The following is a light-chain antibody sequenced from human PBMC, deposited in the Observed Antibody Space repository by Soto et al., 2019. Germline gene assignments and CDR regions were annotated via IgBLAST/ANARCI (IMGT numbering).Light chain of an antibody. V-gene: IGLV2-11*01. Sequence: QSVLTQPRSVSASPGQSVTISCTGTSSDVGRYDYVSWYQQHPGKAPKLIVYDVTERPSGVPDRFSGSKSGNTASLTISGLQAEDEADYSCCSFAGSYSYVFGTGTKVTAL. J-gene: IGLJ1*01. CDR3: CSFAGSYSYV. CDR2: DVT. CDR1: SSDVGRYDY.